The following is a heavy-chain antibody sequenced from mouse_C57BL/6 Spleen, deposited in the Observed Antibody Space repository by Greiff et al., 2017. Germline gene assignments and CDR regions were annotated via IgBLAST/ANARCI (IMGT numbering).Heavy chain of an antibody. D-gene: IGHD2-2*01. CDR1: GYTFTSYW. Sequence: QVQLQQPGAELVKPGASVKVSCKASGYTFTSYWMHWVKQRPGQGLEWIGRIHPSDSDTNYNQKFKGKATLTVDKSSSIAYMQLSSLTSEDSAVYYCAMKGIYYGYEDAMDYWGQGTSVTVSS. J-gene: IGHJ4*01. V-gene: IGHV1-74*01. CDR3: AMKGIYYGYEDAMDY. CDR2: IHPSDSDT.